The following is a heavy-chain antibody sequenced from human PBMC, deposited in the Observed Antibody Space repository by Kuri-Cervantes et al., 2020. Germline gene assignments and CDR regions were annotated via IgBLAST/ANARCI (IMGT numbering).Heavy chain of an antibody. CDR3: ARGSPRIVVFRPRYYFDY. D-gene: IGHD3-22*01. CDR1: GFSFSDFG. V-gene: IGHV3-30*03. CDR2: ISYDGRNK. Sequence: GESLKISCAASGFSFSDFGMHWVRQAPGKGLEWVAVISYDGRNKYFADSVKGRFSISKDNSKNTVYLQMNSLRAEDTAVYYCARGSPRIVVFRPRYYFDYWGQGTLVTVSS. J-gene: IGHJ4*02.